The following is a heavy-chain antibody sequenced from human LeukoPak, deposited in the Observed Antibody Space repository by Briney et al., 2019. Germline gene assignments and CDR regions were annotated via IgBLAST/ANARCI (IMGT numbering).Heavy chain of an antibody. V-gene: IGHV4-34*01. CDR2: INHSGST. D-gene: IGHD1-1*01. J-gene: IGHJ6*03. Sequence: SETLSLSCAVYGGSFSGYYWSWIRQPPGKGLEWIGEINHSGSTNYNPSLKSRVTISVDTSKNQFSLKLSSVTAADTAVYYCARVPRPQGYYYMDVWGKGTTLTVSS. CDR3: ARVPRPQGYYYMDV. CDR1: GGSFSGYY.